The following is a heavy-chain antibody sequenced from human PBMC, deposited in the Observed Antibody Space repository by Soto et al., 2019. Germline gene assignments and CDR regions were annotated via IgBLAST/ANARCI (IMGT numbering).Heavy chain of an antibody. Sequence: ASVKVSCKASGYTFTSYYMHWVRQAPGQGLEWMGIINPSGGSTSYAQKFQGRVTMTRDTSTGTVYMELSSLRSEDTAVYYCARNQGQIVVVTAIATPPIVDYWGQGTLVTV. CDR3: ARNQGQIVVVTAIATPPIVDY. CDR2: INPSGGST. D-gene: IGHD2-21*02. CDR1: GYTFTSYY. J-gene: IGHJ4*02. V-gene: IGHV1-46*01.